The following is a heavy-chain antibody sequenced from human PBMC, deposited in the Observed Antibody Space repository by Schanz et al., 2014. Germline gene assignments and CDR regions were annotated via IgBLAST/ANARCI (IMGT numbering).Heavy chain of an antibody. D-gene: IGHD1-1*01. CDR1: GFSFSSYS. V-gene: IGHV3-48*01. CDR3: GANDGRFYHNYYIDV. CDR2: IDGESATV. Sequence: EADLLESGGGLIQRGESLRLSCSASGFSFSSYSMNWVRQAPGKGLEWLSYIDGESATVYYADSVKGRFTVSRDNTSNSLYQLKMTLRSEDAAVYYYGANDGRFYHNYYIDVWGKGTPXTVS. J-gene: IGHJ6*03.